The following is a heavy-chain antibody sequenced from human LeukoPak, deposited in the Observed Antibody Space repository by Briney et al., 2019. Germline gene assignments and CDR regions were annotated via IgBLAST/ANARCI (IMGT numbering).Heavy chain of an antibody. CDR3: AREYYDFWSGPVGGAFDI. CDR1: GFTFSSYW. CDR2: IKQDGSEK. J-gene: IGHJ3*02. V-gene: IGHV3-7*01. Sequence: GGSLRLSCAASGFTFSSYWMSWVRQAPGKGLEWVANIKQDGSEKYYVDSVKGRFTISRDNSKNTLYLQMNSLRAEDTAVYYCAREYYDFWSGPVGGAFDIWGQGTMVTVSS. D-gene: IGHD3-3*01.